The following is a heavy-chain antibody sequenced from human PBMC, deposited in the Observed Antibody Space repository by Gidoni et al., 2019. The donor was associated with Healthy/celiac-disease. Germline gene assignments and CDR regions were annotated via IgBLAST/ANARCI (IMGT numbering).Heavy chain of an antibody. J-gene: IGHJ5*02. Sequence: QVQLQESGPALVKPSQTLSPTCTVSGGSISSGGYYWSWIRQHPGKGLEWIGYIYYSGSTYYNPSLKSRVTISVDTSKNQFSLKLSSVTAADTAVYYCARRGLSGHAVFDPWGQGTLVTVSS. CDR1: GGSISSGGYY. CDR3: ARRGLSGHAVFDP. CDR2: IYYSGST. V-gene: IGHV4-31*03. D-gene: IGHD2-2*01.